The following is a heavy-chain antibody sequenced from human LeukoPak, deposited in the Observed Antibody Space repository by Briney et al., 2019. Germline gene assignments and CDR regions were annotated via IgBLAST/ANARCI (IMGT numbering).Heavy chain of an antibody. D-gene: IGHD5-12*01. J-gene: IGHJ4*02. CDR3: PRAVGVYSGYEK. Sequence: GGSLTLSCAASGLTVSSNYMLWLRQPPGKGLHWVSVIYSGGSTYYPDSVKDRFTISRDNSKNTLYLPMNSLRADDAAVYYWPRAVGVYSGYEKWGQGTLVTVSS. V-gene: IGHV3-66*01. CDR2: IYSGGST. CDR1: GLTVSSNY.